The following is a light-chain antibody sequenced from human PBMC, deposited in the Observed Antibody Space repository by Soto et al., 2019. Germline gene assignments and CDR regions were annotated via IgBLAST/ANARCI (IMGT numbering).Light chain of an antibody. CDR3: QQSYTSPYT. Sequence: DIQMTQSPSSLSASVGDRVTITCRASQTISIYLNWYQQKPGKAPELLIHRASTLQSGVPSRLSGSGYGSDFTLTISSLQPEDFATFFCQQSYTSPYTFGQGTKLEIK. V-gene: IGKV1-39*01. CDR2: RAS. CDR1: QTISIY. J-gene: IGKJ2*01.